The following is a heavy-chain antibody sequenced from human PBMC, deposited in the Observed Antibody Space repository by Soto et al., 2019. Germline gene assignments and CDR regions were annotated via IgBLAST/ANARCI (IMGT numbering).Heavy chain of an antibody. CDR2: IIPIFGTA. Sequence: SVKVSCKASGGTFSSYAISWVRQAPGQGLEWMGGIIPIFGTANYAQKFQGRVTITADESTSTAYMELSSLRSEDTAVYYCARDDPPRTHDAFDIWGQGTMVTVSS. CDR3: ARDDPPRTHDAFDI. CDR1: GGTFSSYA. V-gene: IGHV1-69*13. J-gene: IGHJ3*02.